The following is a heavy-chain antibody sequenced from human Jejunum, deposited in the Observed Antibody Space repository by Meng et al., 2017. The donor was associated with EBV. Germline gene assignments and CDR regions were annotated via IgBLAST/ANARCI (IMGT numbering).Heavy chain of an antibody. V-gene: IGHV2-5*02. CDR1: GFSLRNCAVS. CDR2: IYCDDDK. D-gene: IGHD3-9*01. Sequence: QLPLKESGHSLVKPASTLTRTGTFSGFSLRNCAVSLGWIRPATGKALDSLALIYCDDDKRYSSSMKRRLTISKNTKNYQVIHMLTDIDHVETAYYCGTRSTLDSRRFDFWGQGTLVTVSS. CDR3: GTRSTLDSRRFDF. J-gene: IGHJ4*02.